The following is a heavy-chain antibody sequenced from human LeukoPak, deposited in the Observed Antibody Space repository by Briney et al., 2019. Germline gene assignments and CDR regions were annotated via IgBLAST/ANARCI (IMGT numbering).Heavy chain of an antibody. J-gene: IGHJ3*02. CDR3: GTSIYGSGNAFDI. Sequence: SETLSLTCTVSGGSISSYYWSWIRQPPGKGPEWIGYIYTSGSTNYNPSLKSRVTISVDTSKNQFSLKLSSVTAADTAVYYCGTSIYGSGNAFDIWGQGTMVTVSS. V-gene: IGHV4-4*09. CDR1: GGSISSYY. D-gene: IGHD3-10*01. CDR2: IYTSGST.